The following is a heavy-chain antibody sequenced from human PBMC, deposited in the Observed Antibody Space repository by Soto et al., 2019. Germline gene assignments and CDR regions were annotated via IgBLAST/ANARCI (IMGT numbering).Heavy chain of an antibody. Sequence: GGSLRLSCAASGFTFDDYAMHWVRQAPGKGLEWVSGISWNSGSIGYADSVKGRFTISRDNAKNSLYLQMNSLRAEDTALYYCAKAMTTVTTHFDYWGQGTLVTVSS. J-gene: IGHJ4*02. D-gene: IGHD4-17*01. CDR2: ISWNSGSI. V-gene: IGHV3-9*01. CDR1: GFTFDDYA. CDR3: AKAMTTVTTHFDY.